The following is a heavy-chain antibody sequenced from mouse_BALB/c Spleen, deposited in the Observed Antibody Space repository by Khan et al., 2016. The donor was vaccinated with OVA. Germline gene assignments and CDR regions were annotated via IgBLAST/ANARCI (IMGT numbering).Heavy chain of an antibody. J-gene: IGHJ2*01. CDR3: ARRRNYYGSLDY. D-gene: IGHD1-1*01. CDR1: GFNIKDTY. CDR2: IDPANGNT. Sequence: EVQLQESGAELVKPGASVKLSCTASGFNIKDTYMHWVKQRPEQGLEWIGRIDPANGNTKYDPKFQGKATITAATSSKPAYLQLSSLTSEDTAVYYCARRRNYYGSLDYWGQGTTLTVSS. V-gene: IGHV14-3*02.